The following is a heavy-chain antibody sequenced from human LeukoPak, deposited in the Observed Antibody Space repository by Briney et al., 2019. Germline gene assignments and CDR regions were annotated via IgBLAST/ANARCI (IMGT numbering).Heavy chain of an antibody. D-gene: IGHD3-16*01. CDR2: IYHSGST. CDR3: ARQPHVDPYLGNGMDV. J-gene: IGHJ6*02. CDR1: GGSISSGGYS. V-gene: IGHV4-30-2*02. Sequence: SQTLSLTCAVSGGSISSGGYSWSWIRQPPGKGLEWIGYIYHSGSTYYNPSLKSRVTISVDRSKNQFSLKLSSVTAADTAVYYCARQPHVDPYLGNGMDVWGQGTTVTVSS.